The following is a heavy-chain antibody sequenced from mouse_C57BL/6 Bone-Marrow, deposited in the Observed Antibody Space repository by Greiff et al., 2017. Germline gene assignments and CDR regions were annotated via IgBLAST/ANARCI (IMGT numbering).Heavy chain of an antibody. V-gene: IGHV5-6*02. Sequence: EVKLMESGGDLVKPGGSLKLSCAASGFTFSSYGMSWVRQTPDQRLAWVATISTGGGYTYYPDSVKGRFTISRATASNTLYLQLRSLTSEDTAMYYGARRGQIYDGNEVWFAYWGQGTLVTVSA. CDR2: ISTGGGYT. CDR3: ARRGQIYDGNEVWFAY. J-gene: IGHJ3*01. D-gene: IGHD2-1*01. CDR1: GFTFSSYG.